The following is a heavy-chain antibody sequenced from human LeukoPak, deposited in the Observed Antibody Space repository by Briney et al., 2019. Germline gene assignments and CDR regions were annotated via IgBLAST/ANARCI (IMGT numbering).Heavy chain of an antibody. Sequence: ASVKVSCKTSGYTFSGYYIHWVRQAPGQGLEWMGWINPNTGDTTYAQNFQGRVTMARDMSINTAYMELTRLRSDDTAVYYCAREGGYYDTTGYYAYWGQGSLVTVSS. J-gene: IGHJ4*02. CDR3: AREGGYYDTTGYYAY. D-gene: IGHD3-22*01. V-gene: IGHV1-2*02. CDR1: GYTFSGYY. CDR2: INPNTGDT.